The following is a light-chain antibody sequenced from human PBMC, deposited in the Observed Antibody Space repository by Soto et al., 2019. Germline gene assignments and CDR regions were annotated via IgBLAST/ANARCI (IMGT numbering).Light chain of an antibody. V-gene: IGLV1-44*01. CDR3: AACDDALSGPLV. CDR1: GSNIGTNT. CDR2: SDN. Sequence: QSVLTQPPSASGTPGQRVTMSCSGSGSNIGTNTVNWYQQVPGRAPKLLIYSDNQRPSGVPDRFSGSRSGTSASLAISALRSEDEADYYCAACDDALSGPLVFGGGTKLTVL. J-gene: IGLJ3*02.